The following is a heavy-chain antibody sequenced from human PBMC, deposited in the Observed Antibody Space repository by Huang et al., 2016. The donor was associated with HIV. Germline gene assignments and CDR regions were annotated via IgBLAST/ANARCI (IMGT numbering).Heavy chain of an antibody. CDR3: AKDKEDSAYYFDQ. D-gene: IGHD1-26*01. CDR1: GFTFSDYG. J-gene: IGHJ4*02. V-gene: IGHV3-30*18. Sequence: QAQLVESGGGVVQPGRALRLSCAASGFTFSDYGMHWVRQVPGKGLEWVAFISYDETIKDYADSVKGRFTISRDKSKNMLYLQMDSLRVEDTAIYYCAKDKEDSAYYFDQWGQGTLVTVSS. CDR2: ISYDETIK.